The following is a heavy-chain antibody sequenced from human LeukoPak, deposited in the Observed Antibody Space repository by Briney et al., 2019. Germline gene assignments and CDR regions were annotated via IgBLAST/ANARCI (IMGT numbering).Heavy chain of an antibody. V-gene: IGHV1-18*01. D-gene: IGHD2-21*02. CDR2: ISAYNGNT. Sequence: GASVKVSCKASGYTFTSYGISWVRQAPGQGLEWMGWISAYNGNTNYAQKLQGRVTMTTDTSTSTAYMELRSLRSDDTAVYYCARDLAVTNEMPLDYWGQGTLVTVSS. CDR3: ARDLAVTNEMPLDY. J-gene: IGHJ4*02. CDR1: GYTFTSYG.